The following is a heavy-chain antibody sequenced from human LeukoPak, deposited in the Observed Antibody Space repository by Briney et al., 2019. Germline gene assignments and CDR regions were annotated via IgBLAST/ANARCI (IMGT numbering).Heavy chain of an antibody. J-gene: IGHJ4*02. CDR2: FYYSGST. V-gene: IGHV4-59*01. D-gene: IGHD5-18*01. CDR3: ASKDTSLVLDY. CDR1: GGSISSYY. Sequence: SETLSLTCTVSGGSISSYYLSWIRQPPGKGLEWIGYFYYSGSTNYNPSLKSRVTISVDTSKNQFSLILSSVTAADTAVYYCASKDTSLVLDYWGRGTLVTVSS.